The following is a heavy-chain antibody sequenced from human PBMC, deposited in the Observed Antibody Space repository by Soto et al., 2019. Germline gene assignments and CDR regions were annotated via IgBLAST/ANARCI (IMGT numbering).Heavy chain of an antibody. Sequence: XETLSLTFTVSGGSVSSGSYYWSWIRQPPGKGLEWIGYIYYSGSTNYNPSLKSRVTISVDTSKNQFSLKLSSVTAADTAVYYCARDGRQQVGPYYYYYYGMDVWGQGTTVTVSS. CDR3: ARDGRQQVGPYYYYYYGMDV. CDR2: IYYSGST. CDR1: GGSVSSGSYY. V-gene: IGHV4-61*01. J-gene: IGHJ6*02. D-gene: IGHD6-13*01.